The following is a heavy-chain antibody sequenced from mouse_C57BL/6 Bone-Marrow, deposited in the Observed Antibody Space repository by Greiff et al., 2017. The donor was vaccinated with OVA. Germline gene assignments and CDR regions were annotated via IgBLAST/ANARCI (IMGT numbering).Heavy chain of an antibody. D-gene: IGHD2-5*01. CDR2: INPNNGGT. V-gene: IGHV1-26*01. CDR1: GYTFTDYY. Sequence: EVQLQQSGPELVKPGASVKISCKASGYTFTDYYMNWVKQSHGKSLEWIGDINPNNGGTSYNQKFKGKATLTVDKSSSTAYMELRSLTSEDSAVYYCARKYSNYICYGMDYWGQGTSVTVSS. J-gene: IGHJ4*01. CDR3: ARKYSNYICYGMDY.